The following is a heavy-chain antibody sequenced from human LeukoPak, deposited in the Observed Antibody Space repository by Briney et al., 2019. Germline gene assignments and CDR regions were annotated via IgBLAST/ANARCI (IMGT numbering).Heavy chain of an antibody. D-gene: IGHD3-10*01. J-gene: IGHJ4*02. CDR3: AKSEVSGITMVRGVYD. CDR1: GFTFTSYG. V-gene: IGHV3-30*18. CDR2: ISYDGSNK. Sequence: GGSLRLSCAASGFTFTSYGMYWVRQAPGKGLEWVAVISYDGSNKYYADSVKGRFTISRDNSKDTLYLQMNSLRAEDTAVYYCAKSEVSGITMVRGVYDWAQGTLVTVSS.